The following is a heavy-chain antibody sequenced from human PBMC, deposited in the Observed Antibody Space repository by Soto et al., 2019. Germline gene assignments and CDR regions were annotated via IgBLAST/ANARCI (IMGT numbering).Heavy chain of an antibody. D-gene: IGHD6-13*01. CDR2: ISWDGGST. CDR3: AKEAASGIDY. V-gene: IGHV3-43*01. J-gene: IGHJ4*02. CDR1: S. Sequence: SITCIRQAPGTSLEWLSLISWDGGSTYYADSVKGRFTISRDNSQNALYLQMNILRTEDTALYYCAKEAASGIDYWPQGTLFTVCS.